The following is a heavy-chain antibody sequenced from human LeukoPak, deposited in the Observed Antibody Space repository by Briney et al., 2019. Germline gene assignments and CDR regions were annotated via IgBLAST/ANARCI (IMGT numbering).Heavy chain of an antibody. CDR2: IYYSGTT. Sequence: GSIYYSGTTYYNPSLKSRVTISVDTSKNQFSLKLSSVTAADTAVYYCARHRGSSSLFDYWGQGTLVTVSS. D-gene: IGHD6-6*01. V-gene: IGHV4-39*01. CDR3: ARHRGSSSLFDY. J-gene: IGHJ4*02.